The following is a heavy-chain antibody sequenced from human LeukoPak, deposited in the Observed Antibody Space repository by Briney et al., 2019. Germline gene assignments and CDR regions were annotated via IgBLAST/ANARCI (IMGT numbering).Heavy chain of an antibody. V-gene: IGHV1-2*02. J-gene: IGHJ4*02. CDR2: INPNSGDT. CDR3: VRVRYRLAETYIDY. CDR1: GYTFTNYG. D-gene: IGHD3-16*01. Sequence: ASVKVSCKASGYTFTNYGISWVRQAPGQGLEWMGWINPNSGDTNYAQKFQGRVTMTRDTSISTAYMELSRLRSDDTAVYYCVRVRYRLAETYIDYWGQGTLVTVSS.